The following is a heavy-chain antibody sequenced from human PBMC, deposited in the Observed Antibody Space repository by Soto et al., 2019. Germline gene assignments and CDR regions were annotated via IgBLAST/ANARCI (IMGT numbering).Heavy chain of an antibody. J-gene: IGHJ4*02. Sequence: QAQLVQSGAEVKEPGASVKVSCKASGYSFTTSGITWVRPAPGQGLEWMGWISTYNGNTNYAQKLQDRVTLTTDTSTSTDYMELRSLRSDVKAFYYCARRLYGDYDYWGQGTLVTVSS. CDR2: ISTYNGNT. CDR3: ARRLYGDYDY. D-gene: IGHD4-17*01. CDR1: GYSFTTSG. V-gene: IGHV1-18*01.